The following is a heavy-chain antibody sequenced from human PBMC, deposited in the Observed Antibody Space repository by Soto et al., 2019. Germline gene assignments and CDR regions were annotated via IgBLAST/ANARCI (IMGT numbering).Heavy chain of an antibody. D-gene: IGHD1-26*01. J-gene: IGHJ5*02. CDR3: ARTKGRYYASNWFDP. CDR1: GGSISSSNW. Sequence: QVQLQESGPGLVKPSGTLSLTCAVSGGSISSSNWWSWVRQPPGKGMEWIGEIYHSGSTNYNPSLKSRVTISVDKSKNQFSLKLSSVTAADTAVYYCARTKGRYYASNWFDPWGQGTLVTVSS. V-gene: IGHV4-4*02. CDR2: IYHSGST.